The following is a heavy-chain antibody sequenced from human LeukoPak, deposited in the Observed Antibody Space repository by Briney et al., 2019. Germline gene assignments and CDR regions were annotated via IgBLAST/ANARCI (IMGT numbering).Heavy chain of an antibody. D-gene: IGHD6-19*01. CDR2: ISYDGSNK. V-gene: IGHV3-30*18. Sequence: GGSLRLSCAASGFTFSSYGMHWVRQAPGKGLEWVAVISYDGSNKYYADSVKGRFTISRDNSKNTLYLQMNSLRAEDTAVYYCAKGIRPAEPGYSSGYGFDYWGQGTLVTVSS. J-gene: IGHJ4*02. CDR1: GFTFSSYG. CDR3: AKGIRPAEPGYSSGYGFDY.